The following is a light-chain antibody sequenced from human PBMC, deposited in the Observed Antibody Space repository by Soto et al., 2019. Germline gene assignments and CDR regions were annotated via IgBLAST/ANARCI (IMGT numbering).Light chain of an antibody. CDR3: QQDGSSPKT. CDR1: QSVSSSN. J-gene: IGKJ4*02. CDR2: GAS. V-gene: IGKV3-20*01. Sequence: EIVLTQSPGTLSLSPGESATLSCRASQSVSSSNLAWYQQKPGQAPRLLIYGASSRATGIPDRFSGSGSGTDFTLTVSRLEPEDFAVYYCQQDGSSPKTFGGGTKVEIK.